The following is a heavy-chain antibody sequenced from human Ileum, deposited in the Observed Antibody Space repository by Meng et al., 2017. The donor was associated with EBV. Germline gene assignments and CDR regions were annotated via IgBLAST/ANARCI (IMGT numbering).Heavy chain of an antibody. CDR2: MSDSGIT. J-gene: IGHJ4*02. CDR3: AKNGEKYFEY. V-gene: IGHV4-4*02. CDR1: GGSISVINW. Sequence: QVQLQESGPGVVNPSGTMSLTCAGSGGSISVINWWSWVRQSPEKGLEWIGEMSDSGITHYNPSLKSRVTISADKSNNQFSLKLTSVTSADTAVYFCAKNGEKYFEYWGQGTLVTVSS.